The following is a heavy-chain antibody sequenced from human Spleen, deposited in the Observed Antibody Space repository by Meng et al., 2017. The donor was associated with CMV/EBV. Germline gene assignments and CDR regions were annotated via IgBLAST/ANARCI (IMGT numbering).Heavy chain of an antibody. V-gene: IGHV3-33*01. CDR1: VFSFRNYG. Sequence: SVFSFRNYGMPWFPQAPGKGPECVALLYHDGSKKYYADSVKGRFTISRDNSKNTLYLQMNSLRAEDTAVYFCARDPRYGDYDSEYFQHWGQGTLVTVSS. CDR2: LYHDGSKK. J-gene: IGHJ1*01. D-gene: IGHD4-17*01. CDR3: ARDPRYGDYDSEYFQH.